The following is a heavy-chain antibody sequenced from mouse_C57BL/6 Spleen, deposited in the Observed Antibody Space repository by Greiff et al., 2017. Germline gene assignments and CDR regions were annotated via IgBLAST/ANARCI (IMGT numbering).Heavy chain of an antibody. D-gene: IGHD2-4*01. V-gene: IGHV1-39*01. CDR2: INPNSGTT. CDR1: GYSFTDYN. CDR3: ARGGDYDVDYFDG. J-gene: IGHJ2*01. Sequence: EVKLQESGPELVKPGASVKISCKASGYSFTDYNMNWVKQSNGKSLEWIGVINPNSGTTSYNQQFKGKSTLTVDQSSSTAYMQLNSLTSEDSAVYFCARGGDYDVDYFDGWGQGTTLTVSS.